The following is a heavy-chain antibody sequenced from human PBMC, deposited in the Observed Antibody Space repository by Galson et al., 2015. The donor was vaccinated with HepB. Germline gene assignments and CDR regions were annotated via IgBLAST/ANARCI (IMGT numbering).Heavy chain of an antibody. CDR1: GFTFSSYA. CDR3: ARGLVSDYGGNSRFDP. V-gene: IGHV3-30-3*01. D-gene: IGHD4-23*01. Sequence: SLRLSCAASGFTFSSYAMHWVRQAPGKGLEWVAVITYDGSNKYYADSVKGRFTISRDNSKNTLYLQMNSLRAEDTAVYYCARGLVSDYGGNSRFDPWGQGTLVPVSS. CDR2: ITYDGSNK. J-gene: IGHJ5*02.